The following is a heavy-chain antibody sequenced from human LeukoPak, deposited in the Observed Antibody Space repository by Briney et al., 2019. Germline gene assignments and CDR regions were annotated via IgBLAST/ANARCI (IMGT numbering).Heavy chain of an antibody. CDR3: ASSSYGYYFDY. J-gene: IGHJ4*02. CDR2: INHSGST. V-gene: IGHV4-34*01. D-gene: IGHD5-18*01. CDR1: GGSFSGYY. Sequence: SETLSLTCAVCGGSFSGYYWSWIRQPPGKGLEWIGEINHSGSTNYNPSLKSRVTISVDTSKNQFSLKLSSVTAADTAVYYCASSSYGYYFDYWGQGTLVTVSS.